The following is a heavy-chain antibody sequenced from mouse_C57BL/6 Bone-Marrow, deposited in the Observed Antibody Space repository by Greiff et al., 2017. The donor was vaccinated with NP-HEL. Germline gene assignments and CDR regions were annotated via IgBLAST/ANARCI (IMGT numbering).Heavy chain of an antibody. CDR2: IYPRDGST. CDR1: GYTFTSYD. CDR3: ARSGSSYLAWFAY. J-gene: IGHJ3*01. V-gene: IGHV1-85*01. D-gene: IGHD1-1*01. Sequence: VHLVESGPELVKPGASVKLSCKASGYTFTSYDINWVKQRPGQGLEWIGWIYPRDGSTKYNEKFKGKATLTVDTSSSTAYMELHSLTSEDSAVYFCARSGSSYLAWFAYWGQGTLVTVSA.